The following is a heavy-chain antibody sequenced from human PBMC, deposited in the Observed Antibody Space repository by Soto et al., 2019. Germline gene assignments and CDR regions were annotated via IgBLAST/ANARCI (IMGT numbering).Heavy chain of an antibody. V-gene: IGHV3-53*01. CDR2: LYDLDGT. J-gene: IGHJ3*01. CDR3: TTSPLQEHAYDF. CDR1: GFTVSGKKY. D-gene: IGHD1-1*01. Sequence: PGGSLRLSCEAFGFTVSGKKYVAWVRQAPGKGLEWVSALYDLDGTYYADSVKGRFTTSSDSSRTTVYLQMNSLRPDDTAVYSCTTSPLQEHAYDFWGQGTMVTVSS.